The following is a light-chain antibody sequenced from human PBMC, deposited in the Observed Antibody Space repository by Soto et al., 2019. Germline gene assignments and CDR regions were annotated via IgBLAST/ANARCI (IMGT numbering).Light chain of an antibody. Sequence: DIQMTQSPSTLSASVGDRVTITCRASQSISSWLAWYQQKPGKAPKLLIYKASSLESGVPSRFSGSGSGTEFPITISRLQPDDFAIYYCQQYKSFSLTFGGGTKVEIK. J-gene: IGKJ4*01. CDR2: KAS. CDR1: QSISSW. CDR3: QQYKSFSLT. V-gene: IGKV1-5*03.